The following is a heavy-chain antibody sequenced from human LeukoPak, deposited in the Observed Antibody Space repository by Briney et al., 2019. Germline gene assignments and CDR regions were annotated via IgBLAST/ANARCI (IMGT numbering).Heavy chain of an antibody. D-gene: IGHD3-10*01. CDR2: ISAYNGNT. CDR3: ARDIYYYGSGSYYIIYFDY. J-gene: IGHJ4*02. Sequence: GASVKVSCKASGYTFTSYGISWVRQAPGQGLEWMGWISAYNGNTNYAQKLQGRVTMTTDTSTSTAYMELRSLRSDDTAVYYCARDIYYYGSGSYYIIYFDYWGQGTLVTVSS. V-gene: IGHV1-18*01. CDR1: GYTFTSYG.